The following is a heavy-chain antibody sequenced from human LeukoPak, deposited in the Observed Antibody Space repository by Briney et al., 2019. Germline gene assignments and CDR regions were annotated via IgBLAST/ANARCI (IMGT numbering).Heavy chain of an antibody. V-gene: IGHV1-69*13. CDR3: ARVISAVTTYRAFDI. Sequence: SVKVSFKASGGTFSSYAISWVRQAPGQGLEWMGGIIPIFGTANYAQKFQGRVTITADESTSTAYMELSSLRSEDTAVYYCARVISAVTTYRAFDIWGQGTMVTVSS. J-gene: IGHJ3*02. CDR1: GGTFSSYA. CDR2: IIPIFGTA. D-gene: IGHD4-17*01.